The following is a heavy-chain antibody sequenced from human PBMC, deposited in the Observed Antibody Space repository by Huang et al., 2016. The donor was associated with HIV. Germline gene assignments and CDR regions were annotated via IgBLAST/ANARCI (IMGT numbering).Heavy chain of an antibody. CDR1: GFTFNLYA. D-gene: IGHD1-1*01. J-gene: IGHJ4*02. V-gene: IGHV3-23*01. Sequence: EVQLLESGGGLVQPGGSLRLSCAASGFTFNLYAMGWGRQAPGKVLECVSTFSGSGLTTYYADSMKGRFTISRDNSKNTLYLQINSLRAEDTAVYYCAKDSDYNWHHCDYWGQGNLVSVSS. CDR2: FSGSGLTT. CDR3: AKDSDYNWHHCDY.